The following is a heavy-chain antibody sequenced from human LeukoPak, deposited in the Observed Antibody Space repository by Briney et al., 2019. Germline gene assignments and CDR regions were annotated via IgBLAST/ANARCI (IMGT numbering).Heavy chain of an antibody. D-gene: IGHD5-18*01. V-gene: IGHV4-59*01. CDR2: IYYSGST. CDR3: ARGTRGYSYGYVAY. CDR1: GGSISSYY. J-gene: IGHJ4*02. Sequence: SETLSLTCTVSGGSISSYYWSWIRQPPGKGLEWIGYIYYSGSTNYNPSLKSRVTISVDTSKNQFSLKLSSVTAADTAVYYCARGTRGYSYGYVAYWGQGTLVTVSS.